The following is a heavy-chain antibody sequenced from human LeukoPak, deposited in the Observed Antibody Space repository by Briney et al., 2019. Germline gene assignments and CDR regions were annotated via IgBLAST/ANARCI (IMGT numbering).Heavy chain of an antibody. Sequence: SGTLSLTCAVSGGSISSSNWWSWVRQPPGKGLEWIGEIYHSGSTNYNPSLKSRVTISVDKSKNQFSLELSSVTAADTAVYYCARDRDDILTGPKGGFDYWGQGTLVTVSS. J-gene: IGHJ4*02. CDR1: GGSISSSNW. V-gene: IGHV4-4*02. CDR2: IYHSGST. D-gene: IGHD3-9*01. CDR3: ARDRDDILTGPKGGFDY.